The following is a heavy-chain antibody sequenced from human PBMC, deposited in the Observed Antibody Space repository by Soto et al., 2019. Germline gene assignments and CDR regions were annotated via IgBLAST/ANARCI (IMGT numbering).Heavy chain of an antibody. CDR2: IYHSGST. V-gene: IGHV4-30-2*01. CDR1: GGSISSGGYS. J-gene: IGHJ4*02. Sequence: QLQLQESGSGLVKPSQTLSLTCAVSGGSISSGGYSWSWIRQPPGKGLEWIWYIYHSGSTYYNPSLKSRVAISVDRSKIQFSLKLSSVTAADTAVYYCARAVHYDSSGYYYVEGFDYWGQGTLVTVSS. CDR3: ARAVHYDSSGYYYVEGFDY. D-gene: IGHD3-22*01.